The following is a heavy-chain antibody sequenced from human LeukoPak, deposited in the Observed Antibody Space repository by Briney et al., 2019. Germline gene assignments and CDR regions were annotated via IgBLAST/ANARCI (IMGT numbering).Heavy chain of an antibody. Sequence: GGSLRLSCAVSGFAFSSSWMHWVRQAPGKGLVWVSHIKTDGSTTAYADSVKGRFTISRDNAKNTLYLQMNSLRAEDTGVYYCARGNQQPPRSTPDYWGQGTLVTVSS. CDR3: ARGNQQPPRSTPDY. V-gene: IGHV3-74*01. CDR2: IKTDGSTT. D-gene: IGHD5-18*01. J-gene: IGHJ4*02. CDR1: GFAFSSSW.